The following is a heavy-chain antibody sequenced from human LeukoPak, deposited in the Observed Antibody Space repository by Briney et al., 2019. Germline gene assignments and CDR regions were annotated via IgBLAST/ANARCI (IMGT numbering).Heavy chain of an antibody. D-gene: IGHD1-1*01. J-gene: IGHJ6*03. CDR1: GFTFSRYS. CDR2: ISSSGTTI. CDR3: ARVRNEDYYYYYMDV. Sequence: GGSLRLSCAASGFTFSRYSMNWVRQAPGKGLEWVSYISSSGTTIYYADSVKGRFTIPRDNAKNSLYLQMNSLRAMDTAVYYCARVRNEDYYYYYMDVWGKGTTVTVSS. V-gene: IGHV3-48*01.